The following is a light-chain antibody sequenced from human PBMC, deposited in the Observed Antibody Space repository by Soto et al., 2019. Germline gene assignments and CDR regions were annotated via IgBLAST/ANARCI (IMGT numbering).Light chain of an antibody. J-gene: IGKJ1*01. CDR3: QHYNSYSGA. CDR1: QTISSW. Sequence: DIQMTQSPSTLSGSVGDRVTITCRASQTISSWLAWYQQKPGKAPRLLIYKASTIKSGIPARFSGSGSGTEFTLTISSLQPEDIATYYCQHYNSYSGAFGQGTKVELK. CDR2: KAS. V-gene: IGKV1-5*03.